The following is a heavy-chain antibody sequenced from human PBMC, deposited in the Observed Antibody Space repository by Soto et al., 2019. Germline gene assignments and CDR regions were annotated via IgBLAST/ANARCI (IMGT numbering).Heavy chain of an antibody. CDR1: GFTFSSYA. J-gene: IGHJ4*02. V-gene: IGHV3-30-3*01. CDR3: AGIMTTVNFDY. Sequence: ESGGGVVQPGRSLRLSCAASGFTFSSYAMHWVRQAPGKGLEWVAVISYDGSNKYYADSVKGRFTISRDNSKNTLYLQMNSLRAEDTAVYYCAGIMTTVNFDYWGQGTLVTVSS. CDR2: ISYDGSNK. D-gene: IGHD4-17*01.